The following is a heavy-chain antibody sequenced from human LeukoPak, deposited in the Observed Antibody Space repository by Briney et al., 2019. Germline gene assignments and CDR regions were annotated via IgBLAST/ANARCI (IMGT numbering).Heavy chain of an antibody. J-gene: IGHJ2*01. CDR3: ARDLRSGGSGWSDWYFDL. CDR1: GFTFSSYW. Sequence: GGSLRLSCAASGFTFSSYWMSWVRQAPGKGLEWVANIKQDGSEKYYVDSVKGRFTISRDNAKNSLYLQMNSLRAEDTAVYYCARDLRSGGSGWSDWYFDLWGRGTLVTVSS. D-gene: IGHD6-19*01. V-gene: IGHV3-7*01. CDR2: IKQDGSEK.